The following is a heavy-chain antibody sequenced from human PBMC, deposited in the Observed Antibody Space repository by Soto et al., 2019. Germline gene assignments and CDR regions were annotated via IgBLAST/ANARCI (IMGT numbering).Heavy chain of an antibody. CDR1: GYSFTSYW. D-gene: IGHD1-1*01. J-gene: IGHJ4*02. Sequence: GESLKISCKGSGYSFTSYWISWVRQVPGKGLEWMGRIDPSDSYTNYSPSFQGHVTISADKSISTAYLQWSSLKASDTATYYCGRQSYRGDGYNYYFDYWGQGTLVTVSS. V-gene: IGHV5-10-1*01. CDR2: IDPSDSYT. CDR3: GRQSYRGDGYNYYFDY.